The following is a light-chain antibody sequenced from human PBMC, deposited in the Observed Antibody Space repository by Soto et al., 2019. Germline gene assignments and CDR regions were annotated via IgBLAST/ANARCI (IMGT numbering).Light chain of an antibody. V-gene: IGKV3-15*01. Sequence: VMTQSPATLSLSPGEGAPLSCRASQSVGGDVAWSQQKPGQAPRLLIFGATTRATGISARFSASGPATEFTFTISSLQSDDFAVYFCQQYKHWPLTFGGGTRVEIK. CDR3: QQYKHWPLT. CDR1: QSVGGD. J-gene: IGKJ4*01. CDR2: GAT.